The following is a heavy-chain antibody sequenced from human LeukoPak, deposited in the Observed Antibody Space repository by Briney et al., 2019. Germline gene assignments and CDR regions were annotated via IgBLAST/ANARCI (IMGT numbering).Heavy chain of an antibody. Sequence: SQTLSLTCTVSGDSINSNNYYWGWIRQSPGKGLEWIGSIFDSGTIHYNPSLKSRVTMSLDTSKNQFSLKLTSLTAADTALYYCARGIGGVASAGTDWFDPWGPGTLVTVSS. CDR2: IFDSGTI. CDR1: GDSINSNNYY. V-gene: IGHV4-39*07. J-gene: IGHJ5*02. CDR3: ARGIGGVASAGTDWFDP. D-gene: IGHD6-13*01.